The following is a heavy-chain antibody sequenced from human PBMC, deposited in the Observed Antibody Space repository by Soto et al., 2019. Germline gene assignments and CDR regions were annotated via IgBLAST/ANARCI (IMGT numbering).Heavy chain of an antibody. CDR3: ATPTVTTFA. CDR2: IYDSGRT. V-gene: IGHV4-61*03. J-gene: IGHJ5*02. Sequence: QVQLQESGPALVKPSETLSLTCTVSGDSVSNGNYYWSWIRQPPGQGLEWIGYIYDSGRTNYNPSHKSRVTISVDSSKNHFSLNMSSVTAADTAVYYCATPTVTTFAWGQGILVTVPS. CDR1: GDSVSNGNYY. D-gene: IGHD4-17*01.